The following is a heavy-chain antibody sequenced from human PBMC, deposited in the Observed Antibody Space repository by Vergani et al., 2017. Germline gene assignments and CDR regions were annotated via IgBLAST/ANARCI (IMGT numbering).Heavy chain of an antibody. CDR2: ISSSSSYI. V-gene: IGHV3-21*01. D-gene: IGHD1-26*01. CDR1: GFTFSSYS. CDR3: ARGENSGSLLLGLYYFDY. J-gene: IGHJ4*02. Sequence: EVQLVESGGGLVKPGGSLRLSCAASGFTFSSYSMNWVRQAPGKGLEWVSSISSSSSYIYYADSLKGRFTISRDNAKNSLYLQMNSLRAEDTAVYCCARGENSGSLLLGLYYFDYWGQGTLVTVSS.